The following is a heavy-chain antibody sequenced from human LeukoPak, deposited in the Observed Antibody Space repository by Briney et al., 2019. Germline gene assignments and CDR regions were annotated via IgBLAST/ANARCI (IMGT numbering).Heavy chain of an antibody. V-gene: IGHV3-30*18. D-gene: IGHD6-19*01. Sequence: PGGSLRLSCAASGFTFSSYGMHWVRQAPGKGLEWVAVISYDGSNKYYADSVKGRFTISRDNSKNTLYLQMNSLRAEDTAVYYCAKGGRLEYSSGWDTGDAFDIWGQGTMVTVSS. CDR3: AKGGRLEYSSGWDTGDAFDI. CDR2: ISYDGSNK. CDR1: GFTFSSYG. J-gene: IGHJ3*02.